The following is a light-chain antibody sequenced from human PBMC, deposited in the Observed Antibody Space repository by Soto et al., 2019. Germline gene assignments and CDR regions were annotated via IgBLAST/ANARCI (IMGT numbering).Light chain of an antibody. V-gene: IGKV2-28*01. CDR3: MQALELRT. CDR2: LGS. Sequence: DIVMTQSPVSLPATPGEPASISCRSSQSLLHSNGYTYLDWYLQKPGQSPQLLIYLGSHRASGVPDRFSGSGSGTDFTLKISRVEAEDVGVYYCMQALELRTFGQGTKVDIK. J-gene: IGKJ1*01. CDR1: QSLLHSNGYTY.